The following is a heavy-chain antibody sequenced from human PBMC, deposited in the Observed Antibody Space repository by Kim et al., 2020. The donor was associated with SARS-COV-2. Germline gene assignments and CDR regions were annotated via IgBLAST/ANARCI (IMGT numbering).Heavy chain of an antibody. CDR1: GFTFRSYS. J-gene: IGHJ4*02. V-gene: IGHV3-23*01. Sequence: GGSLRLSCAASGFTFRSYSIRLFLHSPCNLLEWFSAIICSGCSTYYADSVKGRFTISRDNSKNKLYLQMNSLRAEDTAVYYCAKAPPTYYYGSGSYIFDYWGQGTLVTVSS. D-gene: IGHD3-10*01. CDR2: IICSGCST. CDR3: AKAPPTYYYGSGSYIFDY.